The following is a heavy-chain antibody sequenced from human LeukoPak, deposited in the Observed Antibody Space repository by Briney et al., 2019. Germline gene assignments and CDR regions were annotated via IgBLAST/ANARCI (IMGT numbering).Heavy chain of an antibody. CDR1: GGSLSFYY. CDR3: ARHVSVAVTNFFDY. V-gene: IGHV4-34*01. CDR2: ISQNGDS. J-gene: IGHJ4*02. D-gene: IGHD6-19*01. Sequence: SETLSLTCGVSGGSLSFYYWSWIRQSPGKGLEWIAEISQNGDSNYNMSLKSRVTISVDTSKNQFSLRLSSVTAADTAVYYCARHVSVAVTNFFDYWGQGTLVTVSS.